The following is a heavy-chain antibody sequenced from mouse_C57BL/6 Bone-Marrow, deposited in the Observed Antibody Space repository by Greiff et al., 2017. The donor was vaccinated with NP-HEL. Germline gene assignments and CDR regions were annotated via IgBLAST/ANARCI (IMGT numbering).Heavy chain of an antibody. J-gene: IGHJ3*01. V-gene: IGHV14-4*01. Sequence: EVKLQESGAELVRPGASVKLSCTASGFNIKDDYMHWVKQRPEQGLEWIGWIDPENGDTEYASKFQGKATITADTSSNTAYLQLSSLTSEDTAFYYCTTSFWGLLPWFAYWGQGTLVTVSA. CDR3: TTSFWGLLPWFAY. CDR2: IDPENGDT. D-gene: IGHD2-3*01. CDR1: GFNIKDDY.